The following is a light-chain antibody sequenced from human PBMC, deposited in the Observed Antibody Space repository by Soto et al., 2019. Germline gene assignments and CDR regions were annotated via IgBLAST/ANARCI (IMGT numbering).Light chain of an antibody. J-gene: IGKJ1*01. CDR1: QNIHNH. V-gene: IGKV3-15*01. Sequence: DKLMSQSPATLSVSLGERVTLSCRASQNIHNHMSWFLQKPGQAPRLLIYGASTRATGIPARFSGSGSGTEFTLTISSLQSEDFAVYYCQQYNNWPQTFGQGTKVDIK. CDR3: QQYNNWPQT. CDR2: GAS.